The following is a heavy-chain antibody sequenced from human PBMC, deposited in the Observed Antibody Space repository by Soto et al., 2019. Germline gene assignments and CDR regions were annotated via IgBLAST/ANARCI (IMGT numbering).Heavy chain of an antibody. V-gene: IGHV3-74*01. Sequence: GGSLRLSCAASGFTFSSYWMHWVRQAPGKGLVWVSRINSDGSSTSYADSVKGRFTISRDNAKNTLYLQMNSLRAEDTAVYFCVRVYRLSLYGGNDAFDIWGQGTMVTVSS. D-gene: IGHD4-17*01. J-gene: IGHJ3*02. CDR2: INSDGSST. CDR1: GFTFSSYW. CDR3: VRVYRLSLYGGNDAFDI.